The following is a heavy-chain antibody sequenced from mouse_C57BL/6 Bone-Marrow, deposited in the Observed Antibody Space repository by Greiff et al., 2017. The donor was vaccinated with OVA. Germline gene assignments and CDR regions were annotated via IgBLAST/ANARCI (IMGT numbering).Heavy chain of an antibody. V-gene: IGHV14-1*01. CDR1: GFNIKDYY. Sequence: EVQRVESGAELVRPGASVKLSCTASGFNIKDYYMHWVKQRPEQGLEWIGRIDPEDGDTEYAPKFQGKATMTADTSSNTAYLQLSSLTSEDTAVYYCTAPITTVVGFDYGGKGTTLTVSS. CDR3: TAPITTVVGFDY. CDR2: IDPEDGDT. J-gene: IGHJ2*01. D-gene: IGHD1-1*01.